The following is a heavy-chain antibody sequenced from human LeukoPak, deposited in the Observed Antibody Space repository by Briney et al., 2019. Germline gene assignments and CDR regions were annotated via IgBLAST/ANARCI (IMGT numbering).Heavy chain of an antibody. CDR3: AKGGRLLWFGELSDDAFDI. Sequence: DSVKGRSTISRDNSKNTLYLQMNSLRAEDTAVYYCAKGGRLLWFGELSDDAFDIWGQGTMVTVSS. D-gene: IGHD3-10*01. V-gene: IGHV3-30*02. J-gene: IGHJ3*02.